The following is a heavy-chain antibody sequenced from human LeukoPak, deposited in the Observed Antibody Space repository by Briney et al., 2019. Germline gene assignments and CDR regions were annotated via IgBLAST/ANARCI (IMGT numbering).Heavy chain of an antibody. CDR3: ARDLRGYYYMDV. V-gene: IGHV4-39*07. CDR1: GGSISSSSYY. D-gene: IGHD4-17*01. CDR2: IYYSGST. Sequence: SETLSLTRTVSGGSISSSSYYWGWIRQPPGKGLEWIGSIYYSGSTYYNPSLKSRVTISVDTSKNQFSLKLSSVTAADTAVYYCARDLRGYYYMDVWGKGTTVTVSS. J-gene: IGHJ6*03.